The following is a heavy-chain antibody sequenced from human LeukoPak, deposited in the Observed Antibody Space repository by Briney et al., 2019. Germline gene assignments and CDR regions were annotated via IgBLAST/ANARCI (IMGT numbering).Heavy chain of an antibody. V-gene: IGHV3-30*02. J-gene: IGHJ3*02. CDR1: GFTFSNAW. D-gene: IGHD6-25*01. Sequence: GGSLRLSCAASGFTFSNAWMSWVRQAPGKGLEWVAFIRYDGSNKYYADSVKGRFTISRDNSKNTLYLQMNSLRAEDTAVYYCAKERNAAEAFPQDAFDIWGQGTMVIVSS. CDR2: IRYDGSNK. CDR3: AKERNAAEAFPQDAFDI.